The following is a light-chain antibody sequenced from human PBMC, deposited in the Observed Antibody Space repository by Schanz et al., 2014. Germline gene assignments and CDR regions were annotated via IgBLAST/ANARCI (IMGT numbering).Light chain of an antibody. CDR2: EVS. CDR1: SSDIGAYNF. V-gene: IGLV2-14*01. CDR3: ISYTTSSTWV. Sequence: QSALTQPRSVSGSPGQSVTISCTGTSSDIGAYNFVSWYQQHPGKAPKLMIYEVSQWPSGVSNRFSGSKSGNTASLTISGLQAEDEADYYCISYTTSSTWVFGGGTKVTVL. J-gene: IGLJ3*02.